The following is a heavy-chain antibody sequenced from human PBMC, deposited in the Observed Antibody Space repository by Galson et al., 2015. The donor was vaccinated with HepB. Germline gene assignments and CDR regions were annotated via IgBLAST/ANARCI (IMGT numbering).Heavy chain of an antibody. J-gene: IGHJ4*02. CDR1: GFIFSGSA. D-gene: IGHD2-2*01. V-gene: IGHV3-73*01. Sequence: SLRLSCAASGFIFSGSAIDWVRQASGKGPEWVGRIRSKADYYATLYVPSLKGRFTISRDDSMNMAYLHMRSLKTEDTAVYYCIRLGDLSGYSSRWGQGTLVTVSS. CDR2: IRSKADYYAT. CDR3: IRLGDLSGYSSR.